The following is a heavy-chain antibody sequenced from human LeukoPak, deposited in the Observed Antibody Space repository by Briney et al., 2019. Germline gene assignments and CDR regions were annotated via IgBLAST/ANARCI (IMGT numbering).Heavy chain of an antibody. J-gene: IGHJ6*02. CDR2: ISGYNGNT. Sequence: GASVKVSCEASGYTLTKYGISWVRQAPVQGPEWMGWISGYNGNTNYAQKYQGRVTMTTDTSTSTAYMELRDLKSDDTAVYYCGRDYYYGTSAPYNFGIDVWGQGTTVTVSS. V-gene: IGHV1-18*04. CDR1: GYTLTKYG. D-gene: IGHD3-10*01. CDR3: GRDYYYGTSAPYNFGIDV.